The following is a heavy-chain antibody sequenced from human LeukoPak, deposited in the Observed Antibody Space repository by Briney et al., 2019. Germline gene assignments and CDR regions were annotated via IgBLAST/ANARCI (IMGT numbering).Heavy chain of an antibody. J-gene: IGHJ4*02. D-gene: IGHD3-22*01. V-gene: IGHV3-20*04. Sequence: PGGSLRLSCAASGFTFDDYGMSWVRQAPGKGLEWVSGINWNGGSTGYADSVKGRFTSSRDNDKNSLYLQMNSLRAEDTALYYCARVSGLGSYYDSSGYPDYWGQGTLVTVSS. CDR2: INWNGGST. CDR3: ARVSGLGSYYDSSGYPDY. CDR1: GFTFDDYG.